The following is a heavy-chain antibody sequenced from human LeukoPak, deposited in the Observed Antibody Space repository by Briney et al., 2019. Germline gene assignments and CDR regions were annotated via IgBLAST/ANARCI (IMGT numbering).Heavy chain of an antibody. CDR3: ARPYYYDSRIDP. Sequence: SETLSLTCTVSGGSISSGDYYWSWIRQPPGKGLEWVGYMYYSGSTYYNPSLKSRVTISVDTSKNQFSLKLSSETAADTAVYYCARPYYYDSRIDPWGQGTLVTVSS. CDR2: MYYSGST. V-gene: IGHV4-30-4*01. CDR1: GGSISSGDYY. D-gene: IGHD3-22*01. J-gene: IGHJ5*02.